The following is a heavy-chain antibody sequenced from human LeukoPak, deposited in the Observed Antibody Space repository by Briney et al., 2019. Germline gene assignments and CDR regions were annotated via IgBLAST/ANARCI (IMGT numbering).Heavy chain of an antibody. V-gene: IGHV4-39*01. D-gene: IGHD3-3*01. CDR3: ARADMAYDFWSGNIKYNWFDP. CDR1: GGSISSSSYY. J-gene: IGHJ5*02. Sequence: SETLSLTCTVSGGSISSSSYYWGWIRQPPGEGLEWIGSIYYSGSTYYNPSLKSRVTISVDTSKNQFSLKLSSVTAADTAVYYCARADMAYDFWSGNIKYNWFDPWGQGTLVTVSS. CDR2: IYYSGST.